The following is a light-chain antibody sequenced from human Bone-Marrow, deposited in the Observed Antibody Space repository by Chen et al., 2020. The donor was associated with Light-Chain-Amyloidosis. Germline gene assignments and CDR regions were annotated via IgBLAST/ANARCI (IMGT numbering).Light chain of an antibody. J-gene: IGKJ5*01. CDR3: QQYNSDPIT. V-gene: IGKV1-5*03. CDR1: QSISSW. CDR2: KAS. Sequence: DIQMTQSPSTLSASVGDRVTITCRASQSISSWLAWYQQKPGKAPKLLIYKASSLESGVPARFSGSESGTEFTLTISSLQPDDFASYYCQQYNSDPITFGQGTRLEI.